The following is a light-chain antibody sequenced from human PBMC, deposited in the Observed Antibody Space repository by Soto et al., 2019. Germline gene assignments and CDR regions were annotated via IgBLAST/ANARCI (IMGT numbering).Light chain of an antibody. CDR1: QSISDN. J-gene: IGKJ4*01. CDR3: QQYTSWPPLT. V-gene: IGKV3-15*01. Sequence: DIVLTQSPAILSVSLGERATLSCLASQSISDNLAWYHQRSGQAPRLLIYGASTRATGVPARFSGSGSGTAFTLTLSSLQSDDFAMYYCQQYTSWPPLTFGGRTKVE. CDR2: GAS.